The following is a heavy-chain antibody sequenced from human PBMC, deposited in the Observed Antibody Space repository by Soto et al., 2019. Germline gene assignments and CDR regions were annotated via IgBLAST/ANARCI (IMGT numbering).Heavy chain of an antibody. J-gene: IGHJ4*02. D-gene: IGHD1-1*01. CDR2: IYWDDDK. V-gene: IGHV2-5*02. Sequence: QITLKESAPTRVKPTQTLTLTCTFSGFSLTSRPMGVGWIRQPPGKALEWLAFIYWDDDKRYSPSLRSRLTITNDTSGNQVVLTMTNTDPVDTATYYCAHRLSGYNWNGGYFDYWGQGALVTVSS. CDR3: AHRLSGYNWNGGYFDY. CDR1: GFSLTSRPMG.